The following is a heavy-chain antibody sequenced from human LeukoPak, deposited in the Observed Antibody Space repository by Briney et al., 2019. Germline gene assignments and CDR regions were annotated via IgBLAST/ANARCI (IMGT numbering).Heavy chain of an antibody. Sequence: SETLSLTCTVSGGSVSSGSYYWSWIRQPPGKGLEWIGYIYYSGSTNYNPSLKSRVTISVDTSKNQFSLKLSSVTAADTAVYYCARDLYDFWSGRYNWFDPWGQRTLVTVSS. CDR2: IYYSGST. V-gene: IGHV4-61*01. D-gene: IGHD3-3*01. CDR1: GGSVSSGSYY. J-gene: IGHJ5*02. CDR3: ARDLYDFWSGRYNWFDP.